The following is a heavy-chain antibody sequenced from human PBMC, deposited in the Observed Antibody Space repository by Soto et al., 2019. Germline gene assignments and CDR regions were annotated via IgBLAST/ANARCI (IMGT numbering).Heavy chain of an antibody. CDR2: ITSTGSTR. Sequence: AGGSLRLSCAASGFTFSSYEMNWVRQAPGKGLEWVSDITSTGSTRYYADSVKGRFTISRDNAKNSLYLQMNSLRAEDTAVYYCAKDPEVDCEGGSCYPNWGQGTRVTVSS. V-gene: IGHV3-48*03. CDR3: AKDPEVDCEGGSCYPN. J-gene: IGHJ4*02. CDR1: GFTFSSYE. D-gene: IGHD2-15*01.